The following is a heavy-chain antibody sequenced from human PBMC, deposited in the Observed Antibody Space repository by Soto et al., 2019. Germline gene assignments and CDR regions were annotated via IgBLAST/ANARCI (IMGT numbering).Heavy chain of an antibody. J-gene: IGHJ4*02. CDR2: ISWNSGRI. V-gene: IGHV3-9*01. D-gene: IGHD3-10*01. CDR1: GFTFDDYG. CDR3: ARSGEFSASDYFGC. Sequence: EVQLVQYGGGWVPPGRSLRLSCGASGFTFDDYGMHWVRQAPGKGLEWVSSISWNSGRIGYADSVKGRFTSSRENVKNPQDLKINSLRAEETALYYCARSGEFSASDYFGCWGQGTLVTVSS.